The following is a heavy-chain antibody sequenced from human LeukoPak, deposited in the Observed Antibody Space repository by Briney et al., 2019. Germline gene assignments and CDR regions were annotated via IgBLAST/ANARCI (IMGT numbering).Heavy chain of an antibody. CDR2: INSDGSGT. D-gene: IGHD7-27*01. CDR3: AREKTGNLHFDY. Sequence: GGSLRLSCAASGFTLSSSWMHWVRQVPGKGLLWVSRINSDGSGTSYADSVKGRFTISRDNAKNTLYLQMNSLRVEDTAVYYCAREKTGNLHFDYGGQGALVTVSS. V-gene: IGHV3-74*01. J-gene: IGHJ4*02. CDR1: GFTLSSSW.